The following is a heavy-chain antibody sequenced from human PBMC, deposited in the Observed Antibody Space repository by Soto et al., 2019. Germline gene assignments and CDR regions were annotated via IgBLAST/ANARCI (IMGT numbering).Heavy chain of an antibody. CDR1: GFTFSSCG. J-gene: IGHJ6*02. Sequence: QVQLVESGGGVVQPGRSLRLSCAASGFTFSSCGMHWVRQAPGKGLEWVAVIWYDGSNKYYADSVKGRFTISRDNSKNTLYLQMNSLRAEDTAVYYCARGGDYYYGMDVWGQGTTVTVSS. CDR2: IWYDGSNK. V-gene: IGHV3-33*01. CDR3: ARGGDYYYGMDV.